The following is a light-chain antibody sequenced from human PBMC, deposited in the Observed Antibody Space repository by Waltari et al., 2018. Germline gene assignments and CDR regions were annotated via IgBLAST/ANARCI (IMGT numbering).Light chain of an antibody. V-gene: IGKV3-15*01. CDR2: HVS. CDR1: ESVASN. CDR3: QQYNNWPPST. Sequence: EIVLTQSPATLSLSPGERATLSCRASESVASNLAWYQQRPGQAPRLLIFHVSTRATGIPAKFSGSGSGTEFTLTISSLQSEDFAVYYCQQYNNWPPSTFGQGTKVEIK. J-gene: IGKJ1*01.